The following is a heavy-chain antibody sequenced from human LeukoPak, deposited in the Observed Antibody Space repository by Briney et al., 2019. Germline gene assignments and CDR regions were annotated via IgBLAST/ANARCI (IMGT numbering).Heavy chain of an antibody. CDR3: AKVGYSYGPLDY. D-gene: IGHD5-18*01. CDR2: ITDSGGGT. CDR1: GFTFSSYG. Sequence: PGGSLRLSCAASGFTFSSYGMTWVRQAPGKGLERASGITDSGGGTYYADSVKGRFTISRDNSKNTLYLQMNSLRAEDTAVYYCAKVGYSYGPLDYWGQGTLVTVSS. V-gene: IGHV3-23*01. J-gene: IGHJ4*02.